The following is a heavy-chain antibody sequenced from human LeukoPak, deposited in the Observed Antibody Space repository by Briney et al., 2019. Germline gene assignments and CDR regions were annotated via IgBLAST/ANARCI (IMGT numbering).Heavy chain of an antibody. CDR3: ARGDIVVVPAAIRGRFSYNWFDP. J-gene: IGHJ5*02. D-gene: IGHD2-2*01. CDR1: GGSFSGYY. CDR2: INHSGST. V-gene: IGHV4-34*01. Sequence: SETLSLTCAVYGGSFSGYYWSWIRQPPGKGLEWIGEINHSGSTNYNPSLKSRVTISVDTSKNQFSLKLSSVTAADTAVYYCARGDIVVVPAAIRGRFSYNWFDPWGQGTLVTVSS.